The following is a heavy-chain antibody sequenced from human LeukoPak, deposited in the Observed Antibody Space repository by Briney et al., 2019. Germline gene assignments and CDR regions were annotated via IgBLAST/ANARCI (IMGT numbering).Heavy chain of an antibody. Sequence: SETLSLTCTVYGGSFSGYYWSWIRQPPGKGLEWIGEINHSGSTNYNPSLKSRVTISVDTSKNQFSLTLSSVTAADTAVYYCARSDGYGLVGIWGQGTMVTVSS. V-gene: IGHV4-34*01. CDR3: ARSDGYGLVGI. CDR2: INHSGST. CDR1: GGSFSGYY. J-gene: IGHJ3*02. D-gene: IGHD3-10*01.